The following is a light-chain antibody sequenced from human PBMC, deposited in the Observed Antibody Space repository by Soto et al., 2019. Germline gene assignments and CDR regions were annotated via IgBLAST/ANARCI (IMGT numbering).Light chain of an antibody. CDR1: EIISTW. CDR2: DAS. Sequence: DIQMTQSPSTLSASVGDRVTITCRANEIISTWLAWYQQKPGKAPKLLISDASSLQSGVPSRFSGSGSGTAFTLTTISLQPNDFATYYRQQYSSRLLTFGGGTKVDIK. V-gene: IGKV1-5*01. J-gene: IGKJ4*01. CDR3: QQYSSRLLT.